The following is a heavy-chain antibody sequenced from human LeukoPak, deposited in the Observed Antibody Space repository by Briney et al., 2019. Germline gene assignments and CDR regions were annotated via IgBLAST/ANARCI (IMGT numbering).Heavy chain of an antibody. CDR3: ARRGTSWFDVEY. D-gene: IGHD6-13*01. V-gene: IGHV3-33*01. Sequence: GGSLRLSCAASGFTFNTYAMHWVRQAPGKGLEWVAVIWYDGTNKYYADSVKGRFTISRDNSKNTLYLQMNTLRVEDTAVYYCARRGTSWFDVEYWGQGVLLTVSS. J-gene: IGHJ4*02. CDR1: GFTFNTYA. CDR2: IWYDGTNK.